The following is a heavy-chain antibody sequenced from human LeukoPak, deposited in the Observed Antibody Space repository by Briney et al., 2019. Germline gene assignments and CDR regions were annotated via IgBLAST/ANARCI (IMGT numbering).Heavy chain of an antibody. CDR2: ISSSSSYI. CDR3: ARDSHYYDSSGTSDY. D-gene: IGHD3-22*01. CDR1: GFTFSSYS. Sequence: GGSLRLSCAASGFTFSSYSMNWVRQAPGKGLEWVSSISSSSSYIYYADPVKGRFTISRDNAKNSLYLQMNSLRAEDTAVYYCARDSHYYDSSGTSDYWGQGTLVTVSS. V-gene: IGHV3-21*01. J-gene: IGHJ4*02.